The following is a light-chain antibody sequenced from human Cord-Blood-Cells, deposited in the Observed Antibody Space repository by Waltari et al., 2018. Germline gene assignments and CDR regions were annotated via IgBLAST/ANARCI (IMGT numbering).Light chain of an antibody. CDR3: GTWDSSLSNWV. CDR1: SSNIGNNY. CDR2: ENN. Sequence: QSVLTQSPSVSAAPGQKVTISCSGSSSNIGNNYVSWYQQLPGTAPKLLIYENNKRPSGIPDRFSGSKSGTSATLGITGLQTGDEADYYCGTWDSSLSNWVFGGGTKLTVL. J-gene: IGLJ3*02. V-gene: IGLV1-51*02.